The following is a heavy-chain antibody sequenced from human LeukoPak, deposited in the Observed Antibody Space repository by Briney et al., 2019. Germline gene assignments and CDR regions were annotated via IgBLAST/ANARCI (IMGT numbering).Heavy chain of an antibody. CDR1: GFTFSSYS. CDR3: ARGYSSGISAN. CDR2: ISSSGTTV. J-gene: IGHJ4*02. Sequence: PGGSLRLSCAASGFTFSSYSMNWVRQAPGKGLEWLSYISSSGTTVYYAASVKGRFTISRDNAKDSLFLQMNSLRAEDTAVYFCARGYSSGISANWGQGTLVTVSS. V-gene: IGHV3-48*04. D-gene: IGHD6-19*01.